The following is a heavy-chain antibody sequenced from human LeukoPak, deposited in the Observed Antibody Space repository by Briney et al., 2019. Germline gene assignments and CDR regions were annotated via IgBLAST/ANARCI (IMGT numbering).Heavy chain of an antibody. CDR1: GYTFTSYG. CDR3: AFSSYYLQGNYYYMDV. Sequence: ASVKVSCKASGYTFTSYGISWVRQAPGQGLEWMGIINPSGGSTSYAQKFQGRVTMTRDMSTSTVYMELSSLRSEDTAVYYCAFSSYYLQGNYYYMDVWGKGTTVTASS. D-gene: IGHD1-26*01. CDR2: INPSGGST. J-gene: IGHJ6*03. V-gene: IGHV1-46*01.